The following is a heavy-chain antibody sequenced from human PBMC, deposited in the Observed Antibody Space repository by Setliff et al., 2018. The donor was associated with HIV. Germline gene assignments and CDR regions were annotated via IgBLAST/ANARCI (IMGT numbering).Heavy chain of an antibody. D-gene: IGHD1-26*01. CDR2: IYTSGST. Sequence: SETLSLTCTVSGGSISSSTYYWSWIRQPAGKGLEWIGRIYTSGSTNYNPSLKSRVTISVDTPKNQFSLKLSSVTAADTAVYYCARAYSGSFDYWGQGTLVTVSS. J-gene: IGHJ4*02. V-gene: IGHV4-61*02. CDR1: GGSISSSTYY. CDR3: ARAYSGSFDY.